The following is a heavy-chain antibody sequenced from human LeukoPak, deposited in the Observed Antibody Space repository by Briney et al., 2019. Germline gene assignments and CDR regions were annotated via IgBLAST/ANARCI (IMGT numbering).Heavy chain of an antibody. D-gene: IGHD3-22*01. V-gene: IGHV3-74*01. CDR1: GFTFSSYW. CDR2: INNHGSAT. J-gene: IGHJ4*02. CDR3: ARSAFHGGTGYYYDY. Sequence: GGSLRLSCAASGFTFSSYWMHWVRQTPEKGLVWVSRINNHGSATNYADSVKGRFTVSRDNAQNTLYLQMSSLRAEDTAVYYCARSAFHGGTGYYYDYWGQGAQVTVSS.